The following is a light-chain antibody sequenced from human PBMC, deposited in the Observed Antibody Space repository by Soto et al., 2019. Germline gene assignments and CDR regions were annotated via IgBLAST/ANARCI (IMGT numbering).Light chain of an antibody. J-gene: IGKJ1*01. Sequence: EIVLTQSPATLSLSPGDRATLSCRASQTIVNYLAWYQQKPGQAPRLLIYGASTRATGVPARFTGSGSGTEFTLTISSLQPEDFATYYCLQHNSYPWTFGQGTKVDIK. CDR2: GAS. CDR1: QTIVNY. CDR3: LQHNSYPWT. V-gene: IGKV3-11*01.